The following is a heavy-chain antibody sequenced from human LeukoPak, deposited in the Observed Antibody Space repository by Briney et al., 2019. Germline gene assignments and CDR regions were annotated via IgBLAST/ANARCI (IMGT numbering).Heavy chain of an antibody. CDR1: GFTFSSYW. J-gene: IGHJ4*02. CDR3: ARGFRGWYAEGFDY. D-gene: IGHD6-19*01. V-gene: IGHV3-7*01. Sequence: GGSLRLSCAASGFTFSSYWMSWVRQAPGKGLEWVANIKQDGSEKYYVDSVKGRFTISRDNAKNSLYLQMNSLRAEDTAVYYCARGFRGWYAEGFDYWGQGTLVTVPS. CDR2: IKQDGSEK.